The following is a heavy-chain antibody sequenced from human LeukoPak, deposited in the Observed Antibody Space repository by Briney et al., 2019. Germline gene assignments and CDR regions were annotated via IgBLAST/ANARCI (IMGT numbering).Heavy chain of an antibody. Sequence: PGGSLRLSCAASGFTFSSYSMNWVRQAPGKGLEWVSSISSSSSYIYYADSVKGRFTISRDNAKNSLYLQMNSLRAEDTAVYYCARDRKDDFWSGYYVDYWGQGTLVTVSS. D-gene: IGHD3-3*01. V-gene: IGHV3-21*01. CDR1: GFTFSSYS. CDR2: ISSSSSYI. J-gene: IGHJ4*02. CDR3: ARDRKDDFWSGYYVDY.